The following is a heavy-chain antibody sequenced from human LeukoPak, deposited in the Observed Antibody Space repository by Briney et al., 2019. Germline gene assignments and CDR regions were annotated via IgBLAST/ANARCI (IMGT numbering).Heavy chain of an antibody. CDR2: ISGRGRTT. J-gene: IGHJ1*01. V-gene: IGHV3-23*01. CDR1: GITFSSYG. D-gene: IGHD6-13*01. Sequence: GGSLRLSCAASGITFSSYGMSWVRQAPGKGLEWVSGISGRGRTTYYADSVKGRFTISRDNSKNTLYLQMNSLRAEDTAVYFCAKVGATAGTLRIEYFQHWGQGTLVTVSS. CDR3: AKVGATAGTLRIEYFQH.